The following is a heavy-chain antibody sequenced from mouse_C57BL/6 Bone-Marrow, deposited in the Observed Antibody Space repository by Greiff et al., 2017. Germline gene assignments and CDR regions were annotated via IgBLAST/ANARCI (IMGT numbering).Heavy chain of an antibody. CDR2: ILPGSGST. CDR3: ARLYYDYGRDYYAMDY. J-gene: IGHJ4*01. Sequence: QVQLQQSGAELMKPGASVKLSCKATGYTFTGYWIEWVKQRPGHGLEWIGEILPGSGSTNYNEKFKGKATFTADPSSNTAYMQLSSLTTEDSAIYYCARLYYDYGRDYYAMDYWGQGTSVTVSS. V-gene: IGHV1-9*01. D-gene: IGHD2-4*01. CDR1: GYTFTGYW.